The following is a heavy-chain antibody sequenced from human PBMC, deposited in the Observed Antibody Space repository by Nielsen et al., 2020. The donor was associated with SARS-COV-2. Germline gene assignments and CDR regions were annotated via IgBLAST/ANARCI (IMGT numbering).Heavy chain of an antibody. V-gene: IGHV4-59*08. J-gene: IGHJ4*02. D-gene: IGHD5-12*01. CDR2: IYYSGST. Sequence: SETLSLTCTVSGGSISSYYWSWIRQPPGKGLEWIGYIYYSGSTNYNPSLKSRVTISVDTSKNQFSPKLSSVTAADTAVYYCARRRGYSGYDWEVYYFDYWGQGTLVTVSS. CDR3: ARRRGYSGYDWEVYYFDY. CDR1: GGSISSYY.